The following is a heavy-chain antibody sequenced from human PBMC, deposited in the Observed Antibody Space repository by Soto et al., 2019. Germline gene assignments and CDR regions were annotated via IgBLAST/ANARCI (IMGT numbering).Heavy chain of an antibody. V-gene: IGHV3-30-3*01. J-gene: IGHJ4*02. Sequence: GGSLRLSCAASGFTFSSYAMHWVRQAPGKVLEWVAVISYDGSNKYYADSVKGRFTISRDNSKNTLYLQMNSLRAEDTAVYYCARGSGYDSFFDYWGQGTLVNVSS. D-gene: IGHD5-12*01. CDR1: GFTFSSYA. CDR2: ISYDGSNK. CDR3: ARGSGYDSFFDY.